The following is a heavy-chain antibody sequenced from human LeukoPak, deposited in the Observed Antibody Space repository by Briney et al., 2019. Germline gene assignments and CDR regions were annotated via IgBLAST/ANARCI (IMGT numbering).Heavy chain of an antibody. D-gene: IGHD6-19*01. V-gene: IGHV5-51*01. CDR2: IYPGDSDT. CDR1: GYSFTSYW. J-gene: IGHJ5*02. CDR3: ASGLTMGGWVNWFDP. Sequence: GESLKISCKGSGYSFTSYWIGWVRQMPGKGLEWIGIIYPGDSDTRYSPSFQCQVTISADKSISTAYLQWSSLKASDTAMYYCASGLTMGGWVNWFDPWGQGTLVTVSS.